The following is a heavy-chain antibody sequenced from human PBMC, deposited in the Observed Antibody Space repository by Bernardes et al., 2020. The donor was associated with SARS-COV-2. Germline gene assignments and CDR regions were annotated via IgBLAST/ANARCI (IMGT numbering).Heavy chain of an antibody. CDR1: GDSVSSNSAV. CDR2: TSYRSKWNY. V-gene: IGHV6-1*01. J-gene: IGHJ6*02. CDR3: ARGANYAMVV. Sequence: SHTLSLTCAISGDSVSSNSAVWHWIRQSPSRGLEWLGRTSYRSKWNYDYAVSVKSRITISPDTSKNQFSLELTSVTPEDAAVYYCARGANYAMVVWGQGTTVTVSS.